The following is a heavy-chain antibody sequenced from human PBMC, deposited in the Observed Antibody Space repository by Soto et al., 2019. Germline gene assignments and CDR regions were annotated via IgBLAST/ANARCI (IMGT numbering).Heavy chain of an antibody. J-gene: IGHJ4*02. Sequence: EVQLVESGGGLVQPGGSLRLSCAASGFTFNTYWMHWVRQAPGKGPVWVSRINTDGSNTRYADSVKGRFTISRDNAKNTLYLQMNSLGVEDTAVYYCARDGPRGYNGAVSFDHWGEGVLVTVSS. D-gene: IGHD1-26*01. CDR2: INTDGSNT. V-gene: IGHV3-74*01. CDR3: ARDGPRGYNGAVSFDH. CDR1: GFTFNTYW.